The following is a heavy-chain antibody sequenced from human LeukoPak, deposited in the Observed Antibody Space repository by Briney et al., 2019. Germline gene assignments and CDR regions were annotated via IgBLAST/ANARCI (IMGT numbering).Heavy chain of an antibody. CDR1: GYTFTSYG. D-gene: IGHD5-18*01. CDR3: ASLGGYSYGYGDYYYYTDV. J-gene: IGHJ6*03. Sequence: SVKVSCKASGYTFTSYGISWVRQAPGQGLEWMGGIIPIFGTANYAQKFQGRVTITADESTSTAYMELSSLRSEDTAVYYCASLGGYSYGYGDYYYYTDVWGKGTTVTISS. V-gene: IGHV1-69*13. CDR2: IIPIFGTA.